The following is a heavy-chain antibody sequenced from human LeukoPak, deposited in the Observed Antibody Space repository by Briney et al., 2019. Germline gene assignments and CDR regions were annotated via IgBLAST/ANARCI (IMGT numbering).Heavy chain of an antibody. D-gene: IGHD1-26*01. CDR1: GGSISSYY. CDR3: ARKLRLGGNWFDP. J-gene: IGHJ5*02. Sequence: SETLSLTCTVSGGSISSYYWSWIRQPPGKGLEWIGYIYYSGSTNYNPSLKSRVTISADTSKNQFSLKLSSVTAADTALYYCARKLRLGGNWFDPWGQGTLVTVSS. CDR2: IYYSGST. V-gene: IGHV4-59*01.